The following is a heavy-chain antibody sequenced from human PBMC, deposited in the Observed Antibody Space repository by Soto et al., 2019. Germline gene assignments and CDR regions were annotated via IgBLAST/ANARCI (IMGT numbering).Heavy chain of an antibody. V-gene: IGHV4-30-4*01. CDR3: ARAITMVRGVYFDY. Sequence: SETLSLTCTVSGGSISSGDYYWSWIRQPPGKGLEWIGYIYYSGSTYYNPSLKSRVTISVDTSKNQFSLKLSSVTAADTAVYYCARAITMVRGVYFDYWGQGTLVTVSS. J-gene: IGHJ4*02. CDR1: GGSISSGDYY. D-gene: IGHD3-10*01. CDR2: IYYSGST.